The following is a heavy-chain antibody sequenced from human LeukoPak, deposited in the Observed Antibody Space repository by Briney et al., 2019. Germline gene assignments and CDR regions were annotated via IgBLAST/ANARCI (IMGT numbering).Heavy chain of an antibody. J-gene: IGHJ2*01. D-gene: IGHD3-10*01. CDR3: ARRSITMVPNWYFDL. CDR1: GGSISSYY. CDR2: IYYSGST. V-gene: IGHV4-59*08. Sequence: SQTLSLTCTVSGGSISSYYWSWIRQPPGKGLEWIGYIYYSGSTNYNPSLKSRVTISVDTSKNQFSLKLSSVTAADTAVYYCARRSITMVPNWYFDLWGRGTLVTVSS.